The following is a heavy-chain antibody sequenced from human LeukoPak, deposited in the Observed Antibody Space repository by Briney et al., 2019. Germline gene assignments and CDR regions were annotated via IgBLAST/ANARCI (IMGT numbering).Heavy chain of an antibody. J-gene: IGHJ4*02. V-gene: IGHV3-7*01. D-gene: IGHD6-13*01. CDR3: ARGGYSSSWYRGYFDY. CDR1: GFTFSSYW. CDR2: INQDGSEK. Sequence: GGSLRLSCAASGFTFSSYWMSWVRQAPGKGLEWVANINQDGSEKYYVDSVKGRFTISRDNAKNSLYLQMNSLRAEDTAVYYCARGGYSSSWYRGYFDYWGQGTLVTVSS.